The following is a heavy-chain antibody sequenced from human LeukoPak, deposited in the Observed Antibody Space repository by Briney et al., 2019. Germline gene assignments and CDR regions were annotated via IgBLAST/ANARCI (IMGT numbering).Heavy chain of an antibody. Sequence: GASVKVSCKASGYTFTNYYMHWVRQAPGQGLEWMGIINPGGGSTSYAQKFQGRVTMTRDTSTSTAYMELRSLRSDDTAVYYCARDVMVRGVIRALGYWGQGTLVTVSS. J-gene: IGHJ4*02. D-gene: IGHD3-10*01. CDR1: GYTFTNYY. CDR3: ARDVMVRGVIRALGY. V-gene: IGHV1-46*01. CDR2: INPGGGST.